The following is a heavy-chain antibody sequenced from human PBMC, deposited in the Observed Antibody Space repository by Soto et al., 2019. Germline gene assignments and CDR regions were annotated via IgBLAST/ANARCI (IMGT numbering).Heavy chain of an antibody. CDR1: GFTFSDHY. CDR3: VRAGTGYQLDY. V-gene: IGHV3-72*01. J-gene: IGHJ4*02. D-gene: IGHD3-9*01. Sequence: EVQLVESGGALVQPGGSLRLSCAASGFTFSDHYMDWVRQASGKGLKWVGRIRNKANSYTAEYAASVKGRFTISRDDSKNSLYLQMNSLKIEDTALYYCVRAGTGYQLDYWGQGTLVTVSS. CDR2: IRNKANSYTA.